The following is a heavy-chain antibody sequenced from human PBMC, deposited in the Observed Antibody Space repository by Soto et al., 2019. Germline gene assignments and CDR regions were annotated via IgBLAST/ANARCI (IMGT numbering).Heavy chain of an antibody. Sequence: EVELVESGGGLVKPGGSLRLSCAASGFTFSSYSMTWVRQAPGKGLEWVSTISSSSAYIYYADSVKGRFSISRDNAKNSLYLQINSLRAEDTAVYYCATDQLSLLNYDYWGQGTLVTVSS. V-gene: IGHV3-21*01. CDR1: GFTFSSYS. D-gene: IGHD1-1*01. CDR2: ISSSSAYI. J-gene: IGHJ4*02. CDR3: ATDQLSLLNYDY.